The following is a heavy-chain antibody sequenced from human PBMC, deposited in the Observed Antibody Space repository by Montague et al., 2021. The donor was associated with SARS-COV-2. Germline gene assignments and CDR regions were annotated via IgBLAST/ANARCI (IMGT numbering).Heavy chain of an antibody. D-gene: IGHD1-26*01. Sequence: SLRLSCAASGFTFSSYAMHWVRQAPGKGLEWVALISYDGSNKYYADSVKGRFTISRDNSKNTLYLQMNSLRAGDTAVYYCARDSGSSFDPWGQGTLVTVSS. CDR1: GFTFSSYA. V-gene: IGHV3-30*04. CDR3: ARDSGSSFDP. J-gene: IGHJ5*02. CDR2: ISYDGSNK.